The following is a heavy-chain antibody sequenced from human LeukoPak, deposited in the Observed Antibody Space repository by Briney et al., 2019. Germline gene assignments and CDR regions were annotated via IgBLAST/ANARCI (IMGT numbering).Heavy chain of an antibody. CDR1: GFTLSSYS. CDR3: VRGRYNYGYIFDY. D-gene: IGHD5-18*01. CDR2: ISSSSNYI. Sequence: GRSLRLSCAASGFTLSSYSMNWVRQAPGKGLEWASSISSSSNYIYYADSVKGRFTISRDNAKNSLYLQVNSLRAEDTAVYYCVRGRYNYGYIFDYWGQGTLVTVSS. V-gene: IGHV3-21*01. J-gene: IGHJ4*02.